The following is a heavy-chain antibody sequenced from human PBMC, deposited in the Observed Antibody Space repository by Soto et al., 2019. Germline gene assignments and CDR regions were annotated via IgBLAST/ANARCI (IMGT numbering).Heavy chain of an antibody. Sequence: SETLSLTCTVSGGSISSGGYYWSWIRQHPGKGLEWIGYIYYSGSTYYNPSLKSRVTISVDTSKNQFSLKLSSVTAADTAVYYCARVHIVVVPAARFIWFDPWGQGTLVTVSS. D-gene: IGHD2-2*01. V-gene: IGHV4-31*03. J-gene: IGHJ5*02. CDR1: GGSISSGGYY. CDR2: IYYSGST. CDR3: ARVHIVVVPAARFIWFDP.